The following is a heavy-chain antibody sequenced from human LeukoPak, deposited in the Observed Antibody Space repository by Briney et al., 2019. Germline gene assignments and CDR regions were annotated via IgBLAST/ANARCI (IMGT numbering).Heavy chain of an antibody. CDR1: GGSISSYY. V-gene: IGHV4-59*01. CDR2: IYYSGSA. J-gene: IGHJ6*03. CDR3: ARDRGPYSTSLYYYYYMDV. Sequence: SETLSLTRTVSGGSISSYYWSWIRQPPGKGLEWIGYIYYSGSANYNPSLKSRVTISVDTSKNQFSLKLSSVTAADTAMYYCARDRGPYSTSLYYYYYMDVWGKGTTVTVSS. D-gene: IGHD6-13*01.